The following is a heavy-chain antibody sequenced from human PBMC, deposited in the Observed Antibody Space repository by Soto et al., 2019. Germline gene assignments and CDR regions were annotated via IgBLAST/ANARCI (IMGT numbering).Heavy chain of an antibody. CDR1: GFTFSSYG. V-gene: IGHV3-33*01. CDR3: ARGGIAAAGIDY. Sequence: PGGSLRLSCAASGFTFSSYGMHWVRKAPGKGLEWVAVIWYDGSNKYYADSVKGRFTISRDNSKNTLYLQMNSLRAEDTAVYYCARGGIAAAGIDYWGQGTLVTVSS. CDR2: IWYDGSNK. D-gene: IGHD6-13*01. J-gene: IGHJ4*02.